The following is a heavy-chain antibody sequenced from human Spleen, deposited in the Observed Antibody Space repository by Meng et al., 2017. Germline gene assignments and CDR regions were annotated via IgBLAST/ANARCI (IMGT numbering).Heavy chain of an antibody. CDR1: GGAFSSYA. CDR3: ARHPGGLQLASDYYNGLDV. CDR2: IIPIFPTT. J-gene: IGHJ6*01. D-gene: IGHD5-24*01. Sequence: SVKVSCKASGGAFSSYAISWVRQAPGQGLEWMGGIIPIFPTTNYAQEFQGRVTITADESTSTAYMELSSLRSEDTAVYYCARHPGGLQLASDYYNGLDVWGQGTTVTVSS. V-gene: IGHV1-69*13.